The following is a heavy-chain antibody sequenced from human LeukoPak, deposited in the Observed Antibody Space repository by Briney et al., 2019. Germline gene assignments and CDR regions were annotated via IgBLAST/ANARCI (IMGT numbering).Heavy chain of an antibody. J-gene: IGHJ6*02. CDR1: GFTFSSYE. CDR3: ARVRSYPYYGMDV. V-gene: IGHV3-48*03. Sequence: GGSLRLSCAASGFTFSSYEMNWVRQAPGKGLEWVSYISSSGSTIYYAVSVKGRFTISRDNAKNSLYLQMNSLRAEDTAVYYCARVRSYPYYGMDVWGQGTTVTVSS. CDR2: ISSSGSTI.